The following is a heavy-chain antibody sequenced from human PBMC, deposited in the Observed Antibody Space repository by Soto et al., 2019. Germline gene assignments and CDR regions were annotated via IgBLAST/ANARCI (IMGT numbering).Heavy chain of an antibody. CDR1: GFTFSSYA. V-gene: IGHV3-30-3*01. Sequence: QVQLVESGGGVVQPGRSLRLSCAASGFTFSSYAMHWVRQAPGKGLEWVAVISYDGSNKYYADSVKGRFTISRDNSKNTLYLQMNSRGAEDTAVYYCARDVAYCSGGSCSAGLYGMDVWGQGTTVTVSS. CDR2: ISYDGSNK. J-gene: IGHJ6*02. CDR3: ARDVAYCSGGSCSAGLYGMDV. D-gene: IGHD2-15*01.